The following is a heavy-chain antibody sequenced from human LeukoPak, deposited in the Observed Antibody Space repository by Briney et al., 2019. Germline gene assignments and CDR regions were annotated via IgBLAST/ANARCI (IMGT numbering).Heavy chain of an antibody. CDR2: INPNSGGT. CDR1: GYTFTGYY. J-gene: IGHJ5*02. V-gene: IGHV1-2*02. CDR3: ARDVATILNWFDP. D-gene: IGHD5-12*01. Sequence: ASVKVSCKASGYTFTGYYMHWVRQAPGQGLEWMGWINPNSGGTNYAQKFQGRVIMTRDTSISTAYMELSRLRSDDTAVYYCARDVATILNWFDPWGQGTLVTVSS.